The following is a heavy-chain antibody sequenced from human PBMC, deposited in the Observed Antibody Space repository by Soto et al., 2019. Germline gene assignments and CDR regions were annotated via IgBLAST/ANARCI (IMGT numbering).Heavy chain of an antibody. CDR1: GFSLTTSRVG. CDR3: ARVKITYGGVAECDAFDA. V-gene: IGHV2-5*02. Sequence: QITLTESGPMLVKPTQTLTLTCTFSGFSLTTSRVGVGWIRQPPGKALEWLAVIYWDDDKRYSPSQRSRVTIAKDTSRKQVVLTMTNLDPVDTGTYYCARVKITYGGVAECDAFDAWGQGTTVTVSS. J-gene: IGHJ3*01. D-gene: IGHD3-16*01. CDR2: IYWDDDK.